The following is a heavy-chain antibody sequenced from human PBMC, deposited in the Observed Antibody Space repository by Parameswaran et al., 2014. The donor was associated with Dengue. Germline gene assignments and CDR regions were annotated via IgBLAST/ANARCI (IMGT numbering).Heavy chain of an antibody. CDR3: ARVAGDYLLGWFDP. D-gene: IGHD4-17*01. CDR1: GFTFSNAW. CDR2: IKSKTDGGTT. V-gene: IGHV3-15*01. J-gene: IGHJ5*02. Sequence: GSLRLSCAASGFTFSNAWMSWVRQAPGKGLEWVGRIKSKTDGGTTDYAAPVKGRFTISRDNSKNTLYLQMNSLRAEDTAVYYCARVAGDYLLGWFDPWGQGTLVTVSS.